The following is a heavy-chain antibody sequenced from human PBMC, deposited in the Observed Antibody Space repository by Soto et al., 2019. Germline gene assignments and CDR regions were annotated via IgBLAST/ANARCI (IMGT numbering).Heavy chain of an antibody. CDR3: ARENYYDSSGYTIPNFDY. CDR2: INAGNGNT. D-gene: IGHD3-22*01. Sequence: QVQLVQSGAEVKKPGASVKVSCKASGFTFTSYAMHWVRQAPGQRLEWMGWINAGNGNTKYSQKFQGRVTITRDTSASTAYMELSSLRSEDTAVYYCARENYYDSSGYTIPNFDYWGQGTLVTVSS. V-gene: IGHV1-3*01. J-gene: IGHJ4*02. CDR1: GFTFTSYA.